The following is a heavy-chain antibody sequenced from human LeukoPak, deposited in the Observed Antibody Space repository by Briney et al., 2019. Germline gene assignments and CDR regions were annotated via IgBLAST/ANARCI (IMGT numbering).Heavy chain of an antibody. CDR1: GITLSNYG. CDR3: AKRGVVIRVILVGFHKEAYYFDS. D-gene: IGHD3-22*01. CDR2: IAGSGGAT. V-gene: IGHV3-23*01. J-gene: IGHJ4*02. Sequence: GGSLRLSCAVSGITLSNYGMSWVRQAPGKGLEWVAGIAGSGGATNYADSVKGRFTISRDNRKNTLYLQMNSLRAEDKAVYFCAKRGVVIRVILVGFHKEAYYFDSWGQGALVTVSS.